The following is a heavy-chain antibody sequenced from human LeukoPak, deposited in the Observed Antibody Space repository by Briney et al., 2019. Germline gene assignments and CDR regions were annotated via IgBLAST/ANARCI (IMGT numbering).Heavy chain of an antibody. D-gene: IGHD1-26*01. CDR1: GHTLSSCS. CDR3: ARVMYSGSYYSVDY. J-gene: IGHJ4*02. Sequence: GGCLRLSCVASGHTLSSCSINWVRQAPGRGGEGVSYISSSSTTIYYADSVKGRFTISRDNAKNSLYLQMNSLRDEDTAVYYCARVMYSGSYYSVDYWGQGTLVTVSS. V-gene: IGHV3-48*02. CDR2: ISSSSTTI.